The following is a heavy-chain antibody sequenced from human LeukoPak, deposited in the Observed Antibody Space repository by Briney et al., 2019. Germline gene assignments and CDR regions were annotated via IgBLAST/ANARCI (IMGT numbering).Heavy chain of an antibody. Sequence: SQTLSLTCTVSGGSISSGGYYWSWIRQHPGKGLEWIGYIHYSGSTYYNPSLKSRVTISVDTSKNQFSLKLSSVTAADTAVYYCARETVGATLQGRADAFDIWGQGTMVAVSS. CDR1: GGSISSGGYY. CDR2: IHYSGST. CDR3: ARETVGATLQGRADAFDI. V-gene: IGHV4-31*03. D-gene: IGHD1-26*01. J-gene: IGHJ3*02.